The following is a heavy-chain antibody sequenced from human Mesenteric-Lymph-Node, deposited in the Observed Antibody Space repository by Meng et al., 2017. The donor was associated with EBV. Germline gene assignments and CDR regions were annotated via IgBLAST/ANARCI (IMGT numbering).Heavy chain of an antibody. CDR2: IYYSGST. V-gene: IGHV4-39*07. D-gene: IGHD4-17*01. Sequence: PESGPGVVMTSEPLSVTCSFSGGAISSSSYYLGWIRQPPGKGLEWIGSIYYSGSTHYNPSLKSRVTISIDTSKNQFSLKLSSVTAADTAVYYCARDDYGDYISLFWGQGTLVTVSS. J-gene: IGHJ4*02. CDR1: GGAISSSSYY. CDR3: ARDDYGDYISLF.